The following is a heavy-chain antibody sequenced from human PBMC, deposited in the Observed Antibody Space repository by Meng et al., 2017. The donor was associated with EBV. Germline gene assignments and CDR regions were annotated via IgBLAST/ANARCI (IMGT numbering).Heavy chain of an antibody. CDR3: AGESGRGYTPDY. Sequence: QVQAGHSGAEVKKPGSVVTVACKTSGGTFTSDGISWVRQAPGQGLEWMGGLIPMSGAPNYAQKFQGRITITADESTSTHYMDLSSLRSEDTAVYYCAGESGRGYTPDYWGQGTLVTVSS. CDR2: LIPMSGAP. D-gene: IGHD3-10*01. CDR1: GGTFTSDG. V-gene: IGHV1-69*01. J-gene: IGHJ4*02.